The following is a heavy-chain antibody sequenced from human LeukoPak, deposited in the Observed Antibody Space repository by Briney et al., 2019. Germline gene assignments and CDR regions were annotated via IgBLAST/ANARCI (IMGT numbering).Heavy chain of an antibody. Sequence: GGSLRLSCAASGFTVSSNYMSWVRQAPGKGLEWVGRIKSKTDGGTTDYAAPVKGRFTISRDDSKNTLYLQMNSLKTEDTAVYYCTTDYDLRAFDIWGQGTMVTVSS. CDR2: IKSKTDGGTT. CDR1: GFTVSSNY. J-gene: IGHJ3*02. D-gene: IGHD3-16*01. CDR3: TTDYDLRAFDI. V-gene: IGHV3-15*01.